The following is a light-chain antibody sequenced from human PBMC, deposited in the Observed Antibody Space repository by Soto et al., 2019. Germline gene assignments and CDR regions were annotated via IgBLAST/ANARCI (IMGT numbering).Light chain of an antibody. CDR1: SSDVGGRQY. CDR2: EVS. J-gene: IGLJ1*01. Sequence: ALTQPASVSGSPGQSITISYTGTSSDVGGRQYVSWYQQHPGKAPKLMIYEVSNRLSGVSNRFSASKSGNTASLTISGLQAEDEADYYCSSYTASSTFVFGTGTKVTVL. V-gene: IGLV2-14*01. CDR3: SSYTASSTFV.